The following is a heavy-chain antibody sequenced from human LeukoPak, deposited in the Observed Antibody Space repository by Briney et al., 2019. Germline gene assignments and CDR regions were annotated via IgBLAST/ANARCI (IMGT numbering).Heavy chain of an antibody. D-gene: IGHD2-2*01. J-gene: IGHJ6*02. CDR3: ANNTCDRSSTSCSLYYYGMDV. V-gene: IGHV6-1*01. Sequence: SQTLSLTCAISGDSVSSNSAAWNWIRQSPSRGLEWLGRTYYRSKWYNDYAVSVKSRITINPDTSKNQFSLQLNSVTPEDTAVYYCANNTCDRSSTSCSLYYYGMDVWGQGTTVTVSS. CDR2: TYYRSKWYN. CDR1: GDSVSSNSAA.